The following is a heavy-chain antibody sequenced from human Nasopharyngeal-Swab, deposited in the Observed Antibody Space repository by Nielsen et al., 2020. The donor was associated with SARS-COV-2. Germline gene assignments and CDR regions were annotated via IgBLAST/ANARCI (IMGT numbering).Heavy chain of an antibody. Sequence: TLSLTCTVSGGSISSGSYYWSWIRQPAGKGLEWIGRIYTSGSTNYNPSLKSRVTMSVDTSKNQFSLKLSSVTAADTAVYYCARDIAAAGEAYYYYGMDVWGQGTTVTVSS. J-gene: IGHJ6*02. V-gene: IGHV4-61*02. CDR3: ARDIAAAGEAYYYYGMDV. CDR1: GGSISSGSYY. D-gene: IGHD6-13*01. CDR2: IYTSGST.